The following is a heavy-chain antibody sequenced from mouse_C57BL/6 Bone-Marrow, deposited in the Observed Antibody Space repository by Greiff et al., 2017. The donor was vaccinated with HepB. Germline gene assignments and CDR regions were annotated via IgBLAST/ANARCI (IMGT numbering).Heavy chain of an antibody. D-gene: IGHD2-4*01. J-gene: IGHJ2*01. CDR2: ISSGGSYT. Sequence: EVQLVESGGDLVKPGGSLKLSCAASGFTFSSYGMSWVRQTPDKRLEWVATISSGGSYTYYPDSVKGRFTISRDNAKNTLYLQMSSLKSEDTAMYYCARRYDYSFDYWGQGTTLTVSS. CDR1: GFTFSSYG. V-gene: IGHV5-6*01. CDR3: ARRYDYSFDY.